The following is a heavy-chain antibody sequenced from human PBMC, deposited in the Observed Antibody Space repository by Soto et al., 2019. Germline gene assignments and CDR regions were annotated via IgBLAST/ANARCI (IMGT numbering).Heavy chain of an antibody. V-gene: IGHV3-23*01. D-gene: IGHD4-17*01. CDR3: AKDSMAQHYGYTLFDY. CDR1: GFSFSSYA. J-gene: IGHJ4*02. CDR2: FSAGGRA. Sequence: QLLESGGGLVQPGGSLRLSCEASGFSFSSYALSWVRQAPGKGLEWVSTFSAGGRAYYADSVKGRFTIAKDTSKNTLRLQASSLRAEDTAVYYCAKDSMAQHYGYTLFDYWGQGTRVTVSS.